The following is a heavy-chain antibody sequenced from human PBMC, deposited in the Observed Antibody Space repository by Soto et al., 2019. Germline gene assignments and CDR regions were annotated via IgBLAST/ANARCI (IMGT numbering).Heavy chain of an antibody. V-gene: IGHV3-21*01. Sequence: GGSLRLSCAASGFTFSSYSMNWVRQAPGKGLEWVSSISSSSSYIYYADSVKGRFTISRDNAKNSLYLQMNSLRAEDTAVYYCARDLSVVVTATIYYYGMDVWGQGTTVTVSS. CDR3: ARDLSVVVTATIYYYGMDV. D-gene: IGHD2-21*02. CDR1: GFTFSSYS. J-gene: IGHJ6*02. CDR2: ISSSSSYI.